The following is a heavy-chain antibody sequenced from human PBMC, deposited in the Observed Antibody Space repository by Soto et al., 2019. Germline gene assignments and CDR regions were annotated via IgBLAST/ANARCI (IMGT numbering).Heavy chain of an antibody. D-gene: IGHD3-9*01. Sequence: AASVKVSCKASGGTFSSYAISWVRQAPGQGLEWMGGIIPIFGAANYAQKFQGRVTITADKSTSTAYMELSSLRPEDTAAYYCARLTPGYGMDVWGQGTTVTVSS. CDR2: IIPIFGAA. CDR1: GGTFSSYA. J-gene: IGHJ6*02. V-gene: IGHV1-69*06. CDR3: ARLTPGYGMDV.